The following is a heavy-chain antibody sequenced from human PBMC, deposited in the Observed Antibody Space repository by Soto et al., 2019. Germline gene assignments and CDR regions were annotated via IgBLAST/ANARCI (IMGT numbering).Heavy chain of an antibody. D-gene: IGHD6-19*01. CDR3: ARDTAAVAAPLYWYFDL. J-gene: IGHJ2*01. CDR1: GFTFSSYA. V-gene: IGHV3-30-3*01. CDR2: ISYDGSNK. Sequence: QVQLVESGGGVVQPGRSLRLSCAASGFTFSSYAMHWVRQAPGKGLEWVAVISYDGSNKYYADSVKGRFTISRDNSKNTLYLQMNSLRAEDTAVYYCARDTAAVAAPLYWYFDLWGRGTLVTVSS.